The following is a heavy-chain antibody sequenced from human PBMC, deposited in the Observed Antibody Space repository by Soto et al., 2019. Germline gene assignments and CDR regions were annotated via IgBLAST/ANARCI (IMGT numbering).Heavy chain of an antibody. V-gene: IGHV1-18*01. CDR1: GNTFASHG. D-gene: IGHD3-10*01. J-gene: IGHJ4*02. CDR2: ISGFNGQT. Sequence: QVQLVQSGPEVKKPGASVKVSCKASGNTFASHGFSWVRQAPGQGLEWMGWISGFNGQTNYALKFHGRVTLPTDTTTSTAYMELRSLRSDDTAVYFCARVDPRGVAVVRDYWGQGTLVTVSS. CDR3: ARVDPRGVAVVRDY.